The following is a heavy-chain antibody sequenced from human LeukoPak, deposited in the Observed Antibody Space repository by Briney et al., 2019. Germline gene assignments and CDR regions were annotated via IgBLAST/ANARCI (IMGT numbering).Heavy chain of an antibody. CDR1: ETTFSDYW. CDR3: ARDSGDTVTPSRPYFDY. CDR2: IKQDGSET. D-gene: IGHD4-11*01. V-gene: IGHV3-7*01. J-gene: IGHJ4*02. Sequence: GGSLRLSCAAFETTFSDYWMSWVRQAPGKGLEWVANIKQDGSETYYVDSVKGRFIVSRDNARDSLYLQMNGLRADDTAVYYCARDSGDTVTPSRPYFDYWGQGTLVTFSS.